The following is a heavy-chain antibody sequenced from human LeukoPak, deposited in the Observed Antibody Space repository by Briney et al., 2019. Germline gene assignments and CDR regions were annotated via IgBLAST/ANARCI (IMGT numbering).Heavy chain of an antibody. D-gene: IGHD4-23*01. Sequence: GGPVSLLCALSVFLFSRYSEICLPDARGKALVWVSSISGSSSYIYYADSVKGRFTISRDNAKNSLYLQMNSLRAEDTAVYYCARDTVDGPNSLDYWGQGTLVTVSS. CDR2: ISGSSSYI. CDR3: ARDTVDGPNSLDY. J-gene: IGHJ4*02. CDR1: VFLFSRYS. V-gene: IGHV3-21*01.